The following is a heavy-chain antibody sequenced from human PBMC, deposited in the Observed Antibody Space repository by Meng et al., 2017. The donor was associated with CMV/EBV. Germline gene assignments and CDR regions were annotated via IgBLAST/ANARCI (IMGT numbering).Heavy chain of an antibody. CDR3: ARPLTNYDFWSGYYTGGGMDV. Sequence: GESLKISCAASGFTFSSYWMSWVRQAPGKGLEWVANIKQDGSEKYYVDSAKGRFTISRDNAKNSLYLQMNSLRAEDTAVYYCARPLTNYDFWSGYYTGGGMDVWGQGTTVTVSS. J-gene: IGHJ6*02. V-gene: IGHV3-7*01. CDR1: GFTFSSYW. D-gene: IGHD3-3*01. CDR2: IKQDGSEK.